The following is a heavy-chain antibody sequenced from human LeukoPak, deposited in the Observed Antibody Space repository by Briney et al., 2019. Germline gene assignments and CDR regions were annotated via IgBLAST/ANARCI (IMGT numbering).Heavy chain of an antibody. CDR1: GGSISSYY. CDR3: ARDRGGYNWRYFDY. D-gene: IGHD5-24*01. J-gene: IGHJ4*02. V-gene: IGHV4-59*01. Sequence: SETLSLTCTVSGGSISSYYWSWIRQPPGKGLEWIGYIYYSGSTNYNPSLKSRVTISVDTSKNQFSLKLSSVTAADTAVYYCARDRGGYNWRYFDYWGQGTLVTVSS. CDR2: IYYSGST.